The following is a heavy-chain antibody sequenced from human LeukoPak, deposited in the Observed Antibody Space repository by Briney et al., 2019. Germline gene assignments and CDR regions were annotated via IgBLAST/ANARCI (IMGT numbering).Heavy chain of an antibody. CDR2: IYTSGST. CDR1: GGSISSGSYY. D-gene: IGHD2-15*01. CDR3: ARLGPDCSGGSCYKHWYFDL. Sequence: ASQTLSLTCTVSGGSISSGSYYWSWIRQPAGKGLEWIGRIYTSGSTNYNPSLKSRVTISVDTSKNQFSLKLSSVTAADTAVYYCARLGPDCSGGSCYKHWYFDLWGRGTLVTVSS. J-gene: IGHJ2*01. V-gene: IGHV4-61*02.